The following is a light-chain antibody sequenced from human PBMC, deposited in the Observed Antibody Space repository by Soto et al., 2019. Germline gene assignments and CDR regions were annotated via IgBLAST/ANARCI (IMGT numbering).Light chain of an antibody. CDR3: QTWGTGIWV. V-gene: IGLV4-69*01. CDR1: SGHSTYA. CDR2: LNSDGSH. Sequence: QSVLTQSPSASASLGASVKLTCTLSSGHSTYAIAWHQQQPEKGPRYLMKLNSDGSHRKGDAIPDRFSGSCSGAERYLTISILQSEDEADYYCQTWGTGIWVFGGGTQLTVL. J-gene: IGLJ3*02.